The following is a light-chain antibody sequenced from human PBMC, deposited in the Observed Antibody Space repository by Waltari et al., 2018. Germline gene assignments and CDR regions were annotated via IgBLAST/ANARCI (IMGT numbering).Light chain of an antibody. V-gene: IGKV3-11*01. J-gene: IGKJ2*02. CDR1: QSVCIY. Sequence: IVLTQSPATLSLSPGERATLSCWASQSVCIYLAWYPKKPGQAPRVLISDASKRATGIQARCSGSGSGTDFTLTISSLEPEDFAVYYCQQRSISCTFGQGTRLEI. CDR3: QQRSISCT. CDR2: DAS.